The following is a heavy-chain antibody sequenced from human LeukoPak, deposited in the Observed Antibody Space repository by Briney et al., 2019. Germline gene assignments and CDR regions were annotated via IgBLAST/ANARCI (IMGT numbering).Heavy chain of an antibody. CDR1: GGSISSYY. CDR3: ARPHMITSYYYYYYLDV. Sequence: AETLSLTCAASGGSISSYYWSWLRQPPGKGLEWVGNIYCSGGTNYNPSLKSRVTISVDTSKNKCSLKLSTVQAADTAVYYCARPHMITSYYYYYYLDVWGKGTTVTVSS. CDR2: IYCSGGT. J-gene: IGHJ6*03. V-gene: IGHV4-59*01. D-gene: IGHD3-16*01.